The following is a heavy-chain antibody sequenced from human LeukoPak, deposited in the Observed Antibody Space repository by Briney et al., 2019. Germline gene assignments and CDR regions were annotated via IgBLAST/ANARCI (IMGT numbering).Heavy chain of an antibody. CDR2: ISYDGSNK. Sequence: GGSLRLSCAASGFTFSSYAMHWVRQAPGKGLEWVAVISYDGSNKYCADSVKGRFTISRDNSKNTLYLQMNSLRAEDTAVYYCARDKIVGATHFDYWGQGTLVTVSS. CDR3: ARDKIVGATHFDY. D-gene: IGHD1-26*01. J-gene: IGHJ4*02. CDR1: GFTFSSYA. V-gene: IGHV3-30*04.